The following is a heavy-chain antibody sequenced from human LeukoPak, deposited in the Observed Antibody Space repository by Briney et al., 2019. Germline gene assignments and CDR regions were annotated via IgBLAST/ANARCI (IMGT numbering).Heavy chain of an antibody. CDR1: GGSISSYY. Sequence: SETLSLTCTGSGGSISSYYWSWIRQPPGKGLEWIGNISPSGSTNYSPSLKSRVTMSVDTSKKQISLKLSSVTAADTAVYYCATDYAGNSDWYFDLWGRGALVTVSS. J-gene: IGHJ2*01. CDR2: ISPSGST. D-gene: IGHD4-23*01. CDR3: ATDYAGNSDWYFDL. V-gene: IGHV4-4*09.